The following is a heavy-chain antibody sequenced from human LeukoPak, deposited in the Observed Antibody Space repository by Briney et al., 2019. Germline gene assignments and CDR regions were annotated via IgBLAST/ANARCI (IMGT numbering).Heavy chain of an antibody. CDR2: IDTSDSYT. CDR1: GYSFTSYW. D-gene: IGHD2-15*01. CDR3: ARPLCGGSGYSGYYGMDV. Sequence: GESLRISCKGSGYSFTSYWISWVRQMPGKGLGWMGRIDTSDSYTNYRPSFQGHVTIAAGKSISTASLQWSSLKASDMAMYYSARPLCGGSGYSGYYGMDVWGQGTTVTASS. J-gene: IGHJ6*02. V-gene: IGHV5-10-1*01.